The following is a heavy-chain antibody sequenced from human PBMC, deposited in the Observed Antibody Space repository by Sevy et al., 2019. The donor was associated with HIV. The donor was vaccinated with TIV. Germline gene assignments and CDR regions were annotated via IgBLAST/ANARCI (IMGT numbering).Heavy chain of an antibody. J-gene: IGHJ4*02. Sequence: GGSLRLSCTASGFTCRNYAMNWVRQAPGKGLERVALISYDGSNKYYADSVRGRFAISRDNSKNTLYLQMNSLRPEDTAIYYCAREGQLWFVYYFDNWGQGTLVTVSS. CDR1: GFTCRNYA. CDR2: ISYDGSNK. D-gene: IGHD3-10*01. V-gene: IGHV3-30*09. CDR3: AREGQLWFVYYFDN.